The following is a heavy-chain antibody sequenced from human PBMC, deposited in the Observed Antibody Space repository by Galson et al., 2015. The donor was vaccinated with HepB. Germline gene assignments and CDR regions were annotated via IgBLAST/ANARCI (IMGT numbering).Heavy chain of an antibody. V-gene: IGHV3-30-3*01. CDR2: ISYDGSNK. CDR3: AREFQSSSGYYFDY. J-gene: IGHJ4*02. D-gene: IGHD6-13*01. Sequence: SLRLSCAASGFTFSSYAMHWVRQAPGKGLEWVAVISYDGSNKYYADSVKGRFTISRDNSKNTLYLQMNSLRAEDTAVYYCAREFQSSSGYYFDYWGQGTLVTVSS. CDR1: GFTFSSYA.